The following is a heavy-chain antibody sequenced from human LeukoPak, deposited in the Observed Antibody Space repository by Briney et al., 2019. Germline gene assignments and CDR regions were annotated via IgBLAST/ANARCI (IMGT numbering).Heavy chain of an antibody. Sequence: GGSLRHSCAASAFTLDDCAMHWVRQAPGKGLECVSLICWDGGSTYYADSVKDRFTISRDNSKNSLYLQMYSMRAEPSALYYCAKDGSGSYRSHILDYWGEGTRVTVSP. V-gene: IGHV3-43D*04. CDR1: AFTLDDCA. CDR3: AKDGSGSYRSHILDY. CDR2: ICWDGGST. J-gene: IGHJ4*02. D-gene: IGHD3-10*01.